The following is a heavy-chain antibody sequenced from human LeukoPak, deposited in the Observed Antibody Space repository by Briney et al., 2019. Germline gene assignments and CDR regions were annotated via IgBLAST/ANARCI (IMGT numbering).Heavy chain of an antibody. J-gene: IGHJ3*02. D-gene: IGHD2-2*01. CDR3: AKDPNLGYCSSTSCYGVAFHI. Sequence: PGGSLRLSCAASGFTFSGSGMHWVRQAPGKGLEWVAFIRYDGSDKYYADSVKGRFTISRDNSKNTLYLQMNSLRAEDTAVYYCAKDPNLGYCSSTSCYGVAFHIWGQGTMVTVSS. CDR1: GFTFSGSG. V-gene: IGHV3-30*02. CDR2: IRYDGSDK.